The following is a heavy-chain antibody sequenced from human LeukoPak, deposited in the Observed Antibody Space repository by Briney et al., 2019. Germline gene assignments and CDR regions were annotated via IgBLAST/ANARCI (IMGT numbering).Heavy chain of an antibody. CDR3: ARDQGAKSIAARSLTNWFDP. V-gene: IGHV4-4*07. D-gene: IGHD6-6*01. CDR2: IYTGGST. CDR1: SGSISSYY. Sequence: PSETLSLTCTVSSGSISSYYWSWIRQPAGKGLEWIGRIYTGGSTNYNPSLKSRVTMSVDTSKNQFSLKLSSVTAADTAVYYCARDQGAKSIAARSLTNWFDPWGQGTLVTVSS. J-gene: IGHJ5*02.